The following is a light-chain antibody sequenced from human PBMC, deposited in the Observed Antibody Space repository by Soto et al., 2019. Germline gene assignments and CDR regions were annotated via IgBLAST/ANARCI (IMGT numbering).Light chain of an antibody. CDR1: QSVNSTY. CDR3: QQYGSSSYT. CDR2: GAS. J-gene: IGKJ2*01. Sequence: EIVLTQSPGTLSLSPGERATLSCRASQSVNSTYLAWYQQNPGQAPRLLIYGASSRGTGIPDRFSGSGSGTDLTLTISRPETEDFAVYFCQQYGSSSYTFGQGTKLEIK. V-gene: IGKV3-20*01.